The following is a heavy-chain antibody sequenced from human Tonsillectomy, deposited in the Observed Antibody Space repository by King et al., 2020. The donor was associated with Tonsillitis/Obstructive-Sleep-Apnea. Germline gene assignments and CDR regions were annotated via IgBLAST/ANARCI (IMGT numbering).Heavy chain of an antibody. CDR1: GFTFSYYT. CDR2: ISGSGSTT. CDR3: ARDSEGPDP. Sequence: QLVQSGGGLVQPGGSLRLSCAASGFTFSYYTMNWVRQAPGKGLEGVSYISGSGSTTYYAASVKGRFTISRDNAKNSLYLQMNSLRDEDTAVYYCARDSEGPDPWGQGTLVTVSS. J-gene: IGHJ5*02. V-gene: IGHV3-48*02.